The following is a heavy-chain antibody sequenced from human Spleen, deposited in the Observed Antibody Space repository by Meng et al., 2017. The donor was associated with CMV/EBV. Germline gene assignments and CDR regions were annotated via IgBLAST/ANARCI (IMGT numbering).Heavy chain of an antibody. CDR3: ARDADTSGWYRGYSDY. CDR1: GFTFSDSA. CDR2: MSFDEKNK. D-gene: IGHD6-19*01. Sequence: GFTFSDSAMHWVRQAPGKGLEWVAVMSFDEKNKWYADSVRGRFTISRDNAKNTLYLQINSLRPEDTAVYYCARDADTSGWYRGYSDYWGQGTLVTVSS. J-gene: IGHJ4*02. V-gene: IGHV3-30*04.